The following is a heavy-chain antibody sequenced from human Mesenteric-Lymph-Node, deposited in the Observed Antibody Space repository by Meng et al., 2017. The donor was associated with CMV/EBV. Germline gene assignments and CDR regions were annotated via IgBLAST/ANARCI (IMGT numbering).Heavy chain of an antibody. CDR3: ARDVGDIVVVPAAFMDV. Sequence: ASVKVSCKASGYTFTGFYIHWVRQAPGQGLEWMGWVNPNSGGTNYAQKFQGWVTMTRDTSITTAYMELSRLRSDDTAVYYCARDVGDIVVVPAAFMDVWGQGTTVTVSS. J-gene: IGHJ6*02. CDR1: GYTFTGFY. D-gene: IGHD2-2*01. CDR2: VNPNSGGT. V-gene: IGHV1-2*04.